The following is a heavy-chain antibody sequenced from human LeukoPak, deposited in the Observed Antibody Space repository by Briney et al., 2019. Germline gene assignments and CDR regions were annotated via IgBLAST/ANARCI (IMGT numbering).Heavy chain of an antibody. CDR2: IYYSGST. CDR1: GGSISSSSYY. CDR3: TRVYGDYGGVEY. Sequence: PSETLSLTCTVSGGSISSSSYYWGWIRQPPGKGLEWIGSIYYSGSTYYNPSLKSRVTISVDTSKNQFSLKLSSVTAADTAVYYCTRVYGDYGGVEYWGQGTLVTVSS. V-gene: IGHV4-39*01. D-gene: IGHD4-17*01. J-gene: IGHJ4*02.